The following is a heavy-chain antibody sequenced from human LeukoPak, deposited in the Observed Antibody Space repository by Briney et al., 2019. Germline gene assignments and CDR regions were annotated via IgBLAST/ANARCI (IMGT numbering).Heavy chain of an antibody. D-gene: IGHD3-22*01. V-gene: IGHV1-18*04. CDR1: GYTFTNSY. Sequence: ASVKVSCKASGYTFTNSYIHWVRQAPGQGLEWMGWISAYNGNTNYAQKLQGRVTMTTDTSTSTAYMELRSLRSDDTAVYYCARVTKGDYYDSSGYYYDLDAFDIWGQGTMVTVSS. CDR3: ARVTKGDYYDSSGYYYDLDAFDI. J-gene: IGHJ3*02. CDR2: ISAYNGNT.